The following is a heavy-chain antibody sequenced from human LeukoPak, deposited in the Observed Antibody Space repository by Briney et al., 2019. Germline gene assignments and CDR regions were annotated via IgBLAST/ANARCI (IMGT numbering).Heavy chain of an antibody. Sequence: GGSLRLSCAVSGITLSNYGMSWVRQAPGKGLEWVAGISGSGGSTNYADSVKGRFTISRDNRKNTLYLQMNSLRVEDTAVYFCAKRGVVIRVILVGFHKEAYYFDSWGQGALVTVSS. CDR2: ISGSGGST. J-gene: IGHJ4*02. V-gene: IGHV3-23*01. CDR1: GITLSNYG. CDR3: AKRGVVIRVILVGFHKEAYYFDS. D-gene: IGHD3-22*01.